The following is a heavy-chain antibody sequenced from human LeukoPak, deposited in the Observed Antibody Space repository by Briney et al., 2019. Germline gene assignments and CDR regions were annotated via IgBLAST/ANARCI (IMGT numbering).Heavy chain of an antibody. CDR3: ARNAAYSGYDPARDYYYGMDV. J-gene: IGHJ6*02. CDR2: ISTSGTTI. V-gene: IGHV3-48*03. D-gene: IGHD5-12*01. Sequence: GGSQRLSCGASGFTLSIYEMNWVRQAPGMGLEWVSYISTSGTTIYYADSVQGRFIISRDNAKNSLYLQMNSLRAEDTAVYYCARNAAYSGYDPARDYYYGMDVWGQGTTVTVSS. CDR1: GFTLSIYE.